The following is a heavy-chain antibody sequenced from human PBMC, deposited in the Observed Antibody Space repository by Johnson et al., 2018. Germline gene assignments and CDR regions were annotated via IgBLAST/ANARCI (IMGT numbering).Heavy chain of an antibody. D-gene: IGHD3-22*01. Sequence: VQLVETGAEVKKHGSSVKVSCKASGGTFSSYTISWVRQAPGQGLEWMGRIIPILGIANYAQKFPGRVTITADNSTSTAYMELSSLIVEDTAVYYCARDRLQYYYDSSGYYEGAFDIWGQGTMVTVSS. V-gene: IGHV1-69*09. CDR1: GGTFSSYT. J-gene: IGHJ3*02. CDR2: IIPILGIA. CDR3: ARDRLQYYYDSSGYYEGAFDI.